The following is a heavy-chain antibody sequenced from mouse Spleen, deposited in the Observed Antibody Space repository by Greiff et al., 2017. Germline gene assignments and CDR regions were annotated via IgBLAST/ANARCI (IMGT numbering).Heavy chain of an antibody. CDR1: GFTFSSYA. D-gene: IGHD2-1*01. CDR3: ARHGGNYVFFFDY. V-gene: IGHV5-9-3*01. Sequence: EVQLVESGGGLVKLGGSLKLSCAASGFTFSSYAMSWVRQTPEKRLEWVATISSGGGNTYYPDSVKGRFTISRDNAKNTLYLQMSSLKSEDTAMYYCARHGGNYVFFFDYWGQGTTLTVSS. CDR2: ISSGGGNT. J-gene: IGHJ2*01.